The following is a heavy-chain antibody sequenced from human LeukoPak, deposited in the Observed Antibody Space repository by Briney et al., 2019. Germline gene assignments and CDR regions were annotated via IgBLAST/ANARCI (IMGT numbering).Heavy chain of an antibody. CDR3: ARDGTAAGLYFDL. Sequence: GGSLRLSCAVSGFTFSDYWTNWVRQAPGKGLEWVASIRQDGGEKSYVDSVKGRFTISRDNTKRSLYLQMSSLRAEDTAVYYCARDGTAAGLYFDLWGQGTLVTASS. J-gene: IGHJ4*01. D-gene: IGHD6-13*01. CDR1: GFTFSDYW. CDR2: IRQDGGEK. V-gene: IGHV3-7*01.